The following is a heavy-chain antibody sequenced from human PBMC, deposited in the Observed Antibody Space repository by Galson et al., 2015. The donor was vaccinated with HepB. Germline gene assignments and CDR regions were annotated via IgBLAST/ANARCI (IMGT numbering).Heavy chain of an antibody. V-gene: IGHV4-4*02. D-gene: IGHD5-18*01. CDR1: GDSISNDRW. CDR2: IYYTGNT. CDR3: ARAAGDSSTYANDY. J-gene: IGHJ4*02. Sequence: ETLSLTCAVSGDSISNDRWWSWVRQPPEKGLEWIGSIYYTGNTYYKSSLKSRVTISADMSKNQFSLKVNSVTAADTAVYYCARAAGDSSTYANDYWGQGALVTVSS.